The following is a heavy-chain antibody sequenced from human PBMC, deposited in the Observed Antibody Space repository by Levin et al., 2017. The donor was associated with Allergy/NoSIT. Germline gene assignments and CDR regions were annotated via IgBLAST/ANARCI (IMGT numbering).Heavy chain of an antibody. D-gene: IGHD6-13*01. V-gene: IGHV3-30*18. CDR2: VSYDGSKK. CDR3: AKDTMGQQLDY. J-gene: IGHJ4*02. Sequence: PGGSLRLSCAASGFTFSSYGMHWVRQAPGKGLEWVAVVSYDGSKKYYADSVKGRFTISRDNSMNTVYLQMNSLRAEDTAVFYCAKDTMGQQLDYWGQGTLVTVSS. CDR1: GFTFSSYG.